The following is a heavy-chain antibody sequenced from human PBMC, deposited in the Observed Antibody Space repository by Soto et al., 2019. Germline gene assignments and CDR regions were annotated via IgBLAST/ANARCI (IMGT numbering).Heavy chain of an antibody. D-gene: IGHD2-2*03. CDR1: GFNFNNAW. CDR3: TPHLLKVSDWIMFFDY. Sequence: EVQLVQSGGGLGRPGGSLRLSCAASGFNFNNAWMSWVRQAPGKGLEWVGRIKTNADGATTDYAAPVKGRFTISRDDSEKNLYLQMSRLRTDDTAVYFCTPHLLKVSDWIMFFDYWGQGVLVTVSS. V-gene: IGHV3-15*01. J-gene: IGHJ4*02. CDR2: IKTNADGATT.